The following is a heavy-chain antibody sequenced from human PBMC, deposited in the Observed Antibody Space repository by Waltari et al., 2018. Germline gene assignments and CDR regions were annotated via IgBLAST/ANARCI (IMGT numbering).Heavy chain of an antibody. D-gene: IGHD6-6*01. CDR1: GFPVTTYP. Sequence: QLVESGGGLVRPGGSLRLSCVASGFPVTTYPMNWSRQAPGKPLEWVSTINSPDNDIYYSDSVKGRFTISRDNAQRSLFLEMNSLRVEDSAIYHCARGDRPSNSNFFFYYGMDVWGRGTTVTVSS. CDR2: INSPDNDI. V-gene: IGHV3-21*02. J-gene: IGHJ6*02. CDR3: ARGDRPSNSNFFFYYGMDV.